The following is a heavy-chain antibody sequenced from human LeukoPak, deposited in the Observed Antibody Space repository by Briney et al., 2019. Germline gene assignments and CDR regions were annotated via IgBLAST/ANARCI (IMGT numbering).Heavy chain of an antibody. J-gene: IGHJ4*02. V-gene: IGHV1-69*13. Sequence: SVKVSCKASGGTFSSYAISWVRQAPGQGLEWMGGIIPIFGTANYAQKFQGRVTITADESTSTAYMELSSLRSEDTAVYYCARGSHYYGDYHRFDYWGQGTLVTVSS. CDR3: ARGSHYYGDYHRFDY. D-gene: IGHD4-17*01. CDR1: GGTFSSYA. CDR2: IIPIFGTA.